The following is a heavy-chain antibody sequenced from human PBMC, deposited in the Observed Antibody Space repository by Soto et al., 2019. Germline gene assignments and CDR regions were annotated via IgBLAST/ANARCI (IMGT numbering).Heavy chain of an antibody. D-gene: IGHD3-10*01. CDR2: IMPIIGTA. Sequence: QVQLVQSGAEVKKPGSSVKVSCKASGGTFSSHVFNWVRQAPGQGLEWMGGIMPIIGTANYAQKFQGRVTINADESKSTAYMELSSLRSEDTAVYYCARDLEFRDGNISHLDYWGQGTLVTVSS. CDR1: GGTFSSHV. CDR3: ARDLEFRDGNISHLDY. J-gene: IGHJ4*02. V-gene: IGHV1-69*01.